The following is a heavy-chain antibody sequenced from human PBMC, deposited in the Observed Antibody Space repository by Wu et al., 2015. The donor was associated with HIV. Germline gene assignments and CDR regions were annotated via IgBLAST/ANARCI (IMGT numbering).Heavy chain of an antibody. Sequence: QVQLVQSGAEVKKPGSSVKVSCKASGGTFSSYAISWVRQAPGQGLEWMGLINPGIGSTYYAEKFQGRVTMTRDTSTSTVNMQLGTLTSEDTAVYYCNRGMQGWVNDAFDIWGQGTVVTVSS. V-gene: IGHV1-69*04. CDR2: INPGIGST. J-gene: IGHJ3*02. CDR1: GGTFSSYA. CDR3: NRGMQGWVNDAFDI. D-gene: IGHD3-16*01.